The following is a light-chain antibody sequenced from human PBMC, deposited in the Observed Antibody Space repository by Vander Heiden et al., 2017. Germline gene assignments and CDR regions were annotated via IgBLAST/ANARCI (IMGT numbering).Light chain of an antibody. CDR2: ATS. Sequence: DIHMTQSPSSLSASLGDRINITCRSSETIFNYINWYQQEPGRAPKLLIYATSNLQSGVPSGFTGSGSGTDFTLTIGSLQREDFATYFCQQTYSPPRTFGQGTKVEI. CDR1: ETIFNY. CDR3: QQTYSPPRT. V-gene: IGKV1-39*01. J-gene: IGKJ1*01.